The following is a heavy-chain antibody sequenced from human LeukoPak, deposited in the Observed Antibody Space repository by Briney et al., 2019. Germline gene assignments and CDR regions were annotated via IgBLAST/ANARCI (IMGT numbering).Heavy chain of an antibody. J-gene: IGHJ4*02. V-gene: IGHV4-4*07. Sequence: SETLSLTCTVSGGSINSYYWSWIRQPAGQGLEWIGRISVTGGTSYNPSLKSRVTMSIDTSKNQFSLKLISVTAADTAVYYCARIRRDGSDWYADDSWGQGILVTVSS. D-gene: IGHD6-19*01. CDR2: ISVTGGT. CDR1: GGSINSYY. CDR3: ARIRRDGSDWYADDS.